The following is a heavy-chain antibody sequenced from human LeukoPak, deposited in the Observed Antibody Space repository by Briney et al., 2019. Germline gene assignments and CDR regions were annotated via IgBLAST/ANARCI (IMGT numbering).Heavy chain of an antibody. CDR3: AKNGQSGFSFDP. Sequence: WIGEGSESGGTKFNPSLKSRVTISADTSKNQFSLKLSSVTAADTAVYYCAKNGQSGFSFDPWGQGTLVTVSS. V-gene: IGHV4-34*01. J-gene: IGHJ5*02. CDR2: GSESGGT. D-gene: IGHD1-26*01.